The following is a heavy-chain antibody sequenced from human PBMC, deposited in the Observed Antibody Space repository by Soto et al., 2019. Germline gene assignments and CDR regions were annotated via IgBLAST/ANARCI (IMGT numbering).Heavy chain of an antibody. D-gene: IGHD4-17*01. CDR2: ISWNSDST. CDR3: ARTTWGYGEPLDS. Sequence: EVHLVESGGGVAQPGRSLRLSCATPGFTFDDYAMHWVRQAPGKGLEWVSGISWNSDSTGYADSVKGRFTISRDNAKKSLFRQMSSLRDEDTAFYFCARTTWGYGEPLDSWGQGTLVTVSS. CDR1: GFTFDDYA. V-gene: IGHV3-9*01. J-gene: IGHJ4*02.